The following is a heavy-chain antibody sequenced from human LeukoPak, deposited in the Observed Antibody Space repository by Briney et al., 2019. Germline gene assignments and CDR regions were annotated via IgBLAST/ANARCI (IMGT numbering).Heavy chain of an antibody. J-gene: IGHJ4*02. CDR1: GGSISSYY. Sequence: SETLSLTCTVSGGSISSYYWSWIRQPPGKGLEWIGYIFSSGSANYNPSLESRVTISLDRSRKQFSLKLKSVTAADTAVYYCARRSSYRTGLWAFDYWGQVTIVSV. V-gene: IGHV4-4*09. CDR3: ARRSSYRTGLWAFDY. D-gene: IGHD3-9*01. CDR2: IFSSGSA.